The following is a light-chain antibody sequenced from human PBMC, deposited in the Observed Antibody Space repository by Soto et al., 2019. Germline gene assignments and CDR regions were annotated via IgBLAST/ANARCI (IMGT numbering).Light chain of an antibody. CDR3: QQSYSSVRT. J-gene: IGKJ1*01. CDR1: HTINIY. Sequence: DIQMTQSPPSLSAPVGDRVTITCRASHTINIYLNWYQQKPGKAPKLLIHTASTVHSGVPSRFSGSGSGTDFTLTISSLQPEDVATYYCQQSYSSVRTFGQGTTVEL. V-gene: IGKV1-39*01. CDR2: TAS.